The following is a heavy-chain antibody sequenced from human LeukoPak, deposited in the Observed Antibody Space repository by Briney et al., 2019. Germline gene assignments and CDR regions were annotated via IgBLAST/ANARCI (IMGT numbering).Heavy chain of an antibody. J-gene: IGHJ4*02. CDR2: ISSSSSYI. Sequence: PGGSLRLSCAASGFTFSSYSMNWVRQAPGKGLEWVSSISSSSSYIYYADSVKGRFTISRDNAKNSLYLQMNSLRAEDTAVYYCARDLITGTTDSFDYWGQGTLVTVSS. D-gene: IGHD1-20*01. CDR1: GFTFSSYS. V-gene: IGHV3-21*01. CDR3: ARDLITGTTDSFDY.